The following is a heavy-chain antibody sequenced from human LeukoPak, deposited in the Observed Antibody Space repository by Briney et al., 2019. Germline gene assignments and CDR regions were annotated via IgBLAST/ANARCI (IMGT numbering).Heavy chain of an antibody. Sequence: PGGSLRLSCAASGFTFSSYSMNWVRQAPGKGLEWVSYISSSSSTIYYADSVKGRFALSRDNAKNSLYLQMNSLRAEDTAVYYCARPGSGSYPKGWFDPWGQGTLVTVSS. D-gene: IGHD3-10*01. J-gene: IGHJ5*02. CDR1: GFTFSSYS. CDR3: ARPGSGSYPKGWFDP. V-gene: IGHV3-48*01. CDR2: ISSSSSTI.